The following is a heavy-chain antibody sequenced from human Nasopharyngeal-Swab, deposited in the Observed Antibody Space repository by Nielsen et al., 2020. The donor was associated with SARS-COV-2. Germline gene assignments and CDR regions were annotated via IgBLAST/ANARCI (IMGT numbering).Heavy chain of an antibody. V-gene: IGHV4-4*02. Sequence: SETLSLTCAVSGGSISSSNWWCWVRQPPGKGLEWIGEIYHSGSTNYNPSLKSRVTISVDKSKNQFSLKQSSVTAADTAVYYCARVSIFAPIYGMDVWGQGTTVTVSS. CDR2: IYHSGST. D-gene: IGHD3-3*01. CDR1: GGSISSSNW. CDR3: ARVSIFAPIYGMDV. J-gene: IGHJ6*02.